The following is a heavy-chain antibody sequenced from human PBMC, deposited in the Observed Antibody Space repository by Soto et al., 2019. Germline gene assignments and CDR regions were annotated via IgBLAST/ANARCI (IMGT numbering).Heavy chain of an antibody. D-gene: IGHD3-10*01. J-gene: IGHJ4*02. CDR1: GFTFSDYY. V-gene: IGHV3-11*01. CDR2: ISSSGSTI. Sequence: GGSLRLSCAASGFTFSDYYMSWIRQAPGKGLEWVSYISSSGSTIYYADSVKGRFTISRDNAKNSLYLQMNSLRAEDTAVYYCARELMDYYGSGSYYPYFDYWGQGTLVTVSS. CDR3: ARELMDYYGSGSYYPYFDY.